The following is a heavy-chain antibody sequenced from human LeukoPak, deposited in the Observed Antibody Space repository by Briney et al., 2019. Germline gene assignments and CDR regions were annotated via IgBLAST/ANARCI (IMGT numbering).Heavy chain of an antibody. J-gene: IGHJ4*02. CDR2: INHSGST. CDR3: ARGPPYDY. Sequence: SETLSLTCAVYGGSFSGYYWSWIRQPPGKGLEWIGEINHSGSTNYNPSLKSRVTISVDTSKNQFSLKLNSLTAADTAVYYCARGPPYDYWGQGTLVTVSS. CDR1: GGSFSGYY. V-gene: IGHV4-34*01.